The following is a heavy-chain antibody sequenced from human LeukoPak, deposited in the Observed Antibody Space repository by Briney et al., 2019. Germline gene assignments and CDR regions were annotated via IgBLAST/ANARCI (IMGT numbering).Heavy chain of an antibody. J-gene: IGHJ4*02. V-gene: IGHV3-23*01. Sequence: GGSLRLSCAASGFTFSSYVMSWVRQAPGKGLEWVSTLSFSGETTYYADSVKGRFTISRHNSKNTLYLQMNSLRAEDTAVYYCARSRNRYDSSGYHLDYWGQGTLVTVSS. D-gene: IGHD3-22*01. CDR3: ARSRNRYDSSGYHLDY. CDR2: LSFSGETT. CDR1: GFTFSSYV.